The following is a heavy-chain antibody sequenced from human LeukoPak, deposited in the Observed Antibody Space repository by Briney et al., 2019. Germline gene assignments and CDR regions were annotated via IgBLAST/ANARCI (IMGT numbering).Heavy chain of an antibody. Sequence: GGSLRLSCAASGFTFDDYAMHWVRQAPGKGLEWVSGFSWNSGSIGYADSVKGRFTISRDNAKNSLYLQMNSLRAEDMALYYCAKADRSYYDFWSGYSFDYWGQGTLVTVSS. D-gene: IGHD3-3*01. V-gene: IGHV3-9*03. J-gene: IGHJ4*02. CDR3: AKADRSYYDFWSGYSFDY. CDR1: GFTFDDYA. CDR2: FSWNSGSI.